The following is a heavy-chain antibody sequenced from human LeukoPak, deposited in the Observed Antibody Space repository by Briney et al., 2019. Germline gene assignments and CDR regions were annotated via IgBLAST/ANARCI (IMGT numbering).Heavy chain of an antibody. CDR1: GGSISSSSYY. V-gene: IGHV4-39*01. CDR2: IYYSGST. J-gene: IGHJ4*02. D-gene: IGHD3-10*01. CDR3: ARLPSYYVSYYDY. Sequence: PSETLSLTCTVSGGSISSSSYYWGWIRQPPGKGLGWIGSIYYSGSTYSNPSLQSRVTISVDTSKNQFSLQLRSVTAADTAVYYCARLPSYYVSYYDYWGQGTLVTVSS.